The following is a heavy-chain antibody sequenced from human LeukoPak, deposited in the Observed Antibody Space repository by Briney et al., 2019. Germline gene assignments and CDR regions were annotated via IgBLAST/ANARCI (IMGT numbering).Heavy chain of an antibody. Sequence: GGSLRLSCAASGFTFSSYWMRWVRQAPGKGLECVANIKQDGSEKYYVDSVQGRFTISRDNAKNLLYLQMDSLRAEDTAVYYCARDVGYDSSGYYAYYFDYWGQGTLGTVSS. D-gene: IGHD3-22*01. CDR2: IKQDGSEK. J-gene: IGHJ4*02. CDR3: ARDVGYDSSGYYAYYFDY. V-gene: IGHV3-7*05. CDR1: GFTFSSYW.